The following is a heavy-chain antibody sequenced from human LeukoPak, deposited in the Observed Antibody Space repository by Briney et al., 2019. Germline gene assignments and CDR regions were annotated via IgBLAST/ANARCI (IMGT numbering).Heavy chain of an antibody. Sequence: GGSLRLSRAASGFTFSSYAMHWVRQAPGKGLEWVAVISYDGDYKYYADSVKGRFTISRDNSKNTLYLQMNSLRPEDTAVHYCARDDDPPGTSRYMDVWGKGNTVTVSS. V-gene: IGHV3-30*01. CDR3: ARDDDPPGTSRYMDV. J-gene: IGHJ6*03. CDR1: GFTFSSYA. D-gene: IGHD1-1*01. CDR2: ISYDGDYK.